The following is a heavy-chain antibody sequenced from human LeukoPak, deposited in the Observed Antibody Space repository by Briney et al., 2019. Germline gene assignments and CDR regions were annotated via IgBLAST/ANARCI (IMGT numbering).Heavy chain of an antibody. CDR1: GYTFTGYY. J-gene: IGHJ4*02. Sequence: ASVNLSCTASGYTFTGYYMPWVRLAPGQGLEWMGWINPNSGGTNYAQKFQGRVTMTRDTSISTAYMELSRLRSDDTAVYYCARGDSSSWYRFDYWGPGKLVTVSS. CDR3: ARGDSSSWYRFDY. CDR2: INPNSGGT. V-gene: IGHV1-2*02. D-gene: IGHD6-13*01.